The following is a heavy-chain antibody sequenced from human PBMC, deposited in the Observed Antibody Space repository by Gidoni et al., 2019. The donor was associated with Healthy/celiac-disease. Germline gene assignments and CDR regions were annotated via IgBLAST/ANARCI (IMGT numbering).Heavy chain of an antibody. J-gene: IGHJ4*02. CDR2: ISGSGGST. CDR3: AKHSSVVTHFDY. Sequence: EVQLLGSGGGLVQPGGSMRLSCADSGFTVSSYAMSWVRQAPGKGREWVSAISGSGGSTYYADSVKGRFTISRDNSKNTLYLQMNSLRAEYTAVYYCAKHSSVVTHFDYWGQGTLVTVSS. V-gene: IGHV3-23*01. D-gene: IGHD6-25*01. CDR1: GFTVSSYA.